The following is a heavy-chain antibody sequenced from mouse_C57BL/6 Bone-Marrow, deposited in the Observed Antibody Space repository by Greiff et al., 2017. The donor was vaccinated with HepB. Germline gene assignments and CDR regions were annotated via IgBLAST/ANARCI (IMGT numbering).Heavy chain of an antibody. Sequence: QVQLQQSGPELVKPGASVKLSCKASGYTFTSYDINWVKQRPGQGLEWIGWIYPRDGSTKYNEKFKGKATLTVDTSSSTAYMELHSLTSEDSAVYVCASHDYDGKGLFAYWGQGTLVTVSA. CDR3: ASHDYDGKGLFAY. V-gene: IGHV1-85*01. CDR2: IYPRDGST. J-gene: IGHJ3*01. D-gene: IGHD2-4*01. CDR1: GYTFTSYD.